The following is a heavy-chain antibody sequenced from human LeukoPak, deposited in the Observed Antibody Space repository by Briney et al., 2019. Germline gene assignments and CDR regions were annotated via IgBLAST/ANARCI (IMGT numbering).Heavy chain of an antibody. D-gene: IGHD6-19*01. CDR2: INPKSGGT. CDR1: GYTFTGYY. Sequence: ASVKVSYKASGYTFTGYYMHWVRQAPGQGLEWMERINPKSGGTNYAQKFQGRVTMTRDTSISTAYMELSGLRSDDTAVYYCARDLGGIPVAGSRVDAFDIWGQGTMVTVSS. V-gene: IGHV1-2*06. CDR3: ARDLGGIPVAGSRVDAFDI. J-gene: IGHJ3*02.